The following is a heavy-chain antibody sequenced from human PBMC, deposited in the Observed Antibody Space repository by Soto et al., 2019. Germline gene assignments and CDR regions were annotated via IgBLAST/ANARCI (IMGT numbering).Heavy chain of an antibody. CDR3: ARDPGGYCSGGSCHSEVNAMDV. D-gene: IGHD2-15*01. CDR1: GGTFSSYA. J-gene: IGHJ6*02. CDR2: IIPIFGTA. Sequence: QVQLVQSGAEVKKPGSSVKVSCKASGGTFSSYAISWVRQAPGQGLEWMGGIIPIFGTANYAQKFQGRVTITADESTSTAYMELSSLRSEDTAVYYCARDPGGYCSGGSCHSEVNAMDVWGQGTTVTVSS. V-gene: IGHV1-69*01.